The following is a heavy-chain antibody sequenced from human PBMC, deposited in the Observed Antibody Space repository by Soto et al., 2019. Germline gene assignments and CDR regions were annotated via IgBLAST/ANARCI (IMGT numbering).Heavy chain of an antibody. J-gene: IGHJ4*02. V-gene: IGHV3-11*05. CDR3: ARESPSLWFGATGPDY. CDR2: ISSSSSYT. CDR1: GFTFSDYY. D-gene: IGHD3-10*01. Sequence: PGGSLRLSCAASGFTFSDYYMSWIRQAPGKGLEWVSYISSSSSYTNYADSVKGRFTISRDNAKNSLYLQMNSLRAEDTAVYYCARESPSLWFGATGPDYWGQGTLVTVSS.